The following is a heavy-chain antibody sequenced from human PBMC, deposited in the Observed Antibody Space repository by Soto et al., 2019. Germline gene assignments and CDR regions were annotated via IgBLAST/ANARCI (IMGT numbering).Heavy chain of an antibody. Sequence: SETLSLTCTVSGGSISSYYWSWIRQPPGKGLEWIGYIYYSGSTNYNPSLKSRVTISVDTSKNQFSLKLSSVAAADTAVYYCARDTTLGDSYGYYYYYYGMDVWGQGTTVTVSS. J-gene: IGHJ6*02. D-gene: IGHD5-18*01. CDR2: IYYSGST. CDR3: ARDTTLGDSYGYYYYYYGMDV. CDR1: GGSISSYY. V-gene: IGHV4-59*01.